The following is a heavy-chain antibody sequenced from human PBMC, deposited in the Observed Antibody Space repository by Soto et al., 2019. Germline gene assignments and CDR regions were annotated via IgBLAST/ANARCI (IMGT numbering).Heavy chain of an antibody. CDR1: GGSFSGYY. CDR2: INHSGST. CDR3: ARGATVQTWFDP. J-gene: IGHJ5*02. Sequence: QVQLQQWGAGLLKPSETLSLTCAVYGGSFSGYYWSWIRQPPGKGLEWIGEINHSGSTNYNPSLKSRVTISVDTSKNQFSLKLSSVTAADTAVYYCARGATVQTWFDPWGQGTLVTVSS. V-gene: IGHV4-34*01. D-gene: IGHD4-17*01.